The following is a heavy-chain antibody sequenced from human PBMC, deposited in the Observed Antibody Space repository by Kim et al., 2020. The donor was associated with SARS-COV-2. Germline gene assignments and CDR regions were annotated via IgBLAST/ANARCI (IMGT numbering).Heavy chain of an antibody. Sequence: SETLSLTCTVSGGSISSGGYYWSWIRQHPGKGLEWIGYIYYSGSTYYNPSLKSRVTISVDTSKNQFSLKLSSVTAADTAVYYCASSASGLRYFDWLSRGGWFDPWGQGTLVTVSS. CDR1: GGSISSGGYY. D-gene: IGHD3-9*01. CDR3: ASSASGLRYFDWLSRGGWFDP. V-gene: IGHV4-31*03. J-gene: IGHJ5*02. CDR2: IYYSGST.